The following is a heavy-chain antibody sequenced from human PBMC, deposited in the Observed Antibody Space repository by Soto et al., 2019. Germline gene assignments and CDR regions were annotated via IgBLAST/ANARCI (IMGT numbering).Heavy chain of an antibody. CDR2: ISPMYGTA. CDR1: GGTFSRYA. CDR3: ARVRECSSTSCYTEYYFDY. Sequence: SVKVSCKASGGTFSRYAFSWVRQAPGQGPEWMGGISPMYGTANYAQKFQGRVTIIADRSTNTVYMELSSLRSEDTAVYYCARVRECSSTSCYTEYYFDYWGQGTLVTVSS. J-gene: IGHJ4*02. V-gene: IGHV1-69*06. D-gene: IGHD2-2*02.